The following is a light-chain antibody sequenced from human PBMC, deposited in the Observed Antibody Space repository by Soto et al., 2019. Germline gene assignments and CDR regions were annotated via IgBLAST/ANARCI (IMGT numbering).Light chain of an antibody. CDR2: AAS. J-gene: IGKJ4*01. CDR1: QGISSW. Sequence: DIQMTQSPSSVSASVGDRVTITCRASQGISSWLGWYQQKPGKAPKLLIYAASSLQSGVPSRFSVSGSGTDFTRTISSLQSEDFATYYCQLANSFPFTFGGGTNVEIK. V-gene: IGKV1D-12*01. CDR3: QLANSFPFT.